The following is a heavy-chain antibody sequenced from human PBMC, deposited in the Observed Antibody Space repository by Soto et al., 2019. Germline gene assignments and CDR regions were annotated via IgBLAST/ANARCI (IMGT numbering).Heavy chain of an antibody. CDR1: GYSFTSYW. D-gene: IGHD2-2*01. CDR3: ARRGRGYCSSTSCPDFDY. Sequence: GESLKSSGKGSGYSFTSYWISWVRQMPGKGLEWMGRIDPSDSYTNYSPSFQGHVTISADKSISTAYLQWSSLKASDTAMYYCARRGRGYCSSTSCPDFDYWGQGTLVTVSS. J-gene: IGHJ4*02. CDR2: IDPSDSYT. V-gene: IGHV5-10-1*01.